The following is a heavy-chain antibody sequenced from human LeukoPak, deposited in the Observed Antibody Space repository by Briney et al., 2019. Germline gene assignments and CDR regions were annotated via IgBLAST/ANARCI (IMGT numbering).Heavy chain of an antibody. CDR1: GGSISSSSYY. Sequence: SETLSLTCTVSGGSISSSSYYWGWIRQPPGKGLEWIGSIYYSGSTYYNPSLKSRVTISVDTSKNQFSLKLSSVTAADTAVYYCARARGGYNMDHFDYWGQGTLVTVSS. V-gene: IGHV4-39*01. CDR3: ARARGGYNMDHFDY. CDR2: IYYSGST. J-gene: IGHJ4*02. D-gene: IGHD5-24*01.